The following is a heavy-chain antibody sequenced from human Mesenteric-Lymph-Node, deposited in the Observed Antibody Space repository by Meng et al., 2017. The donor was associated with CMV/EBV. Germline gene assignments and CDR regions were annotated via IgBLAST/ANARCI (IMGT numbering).Heavy chain of an antibody. CDR2: ISGSDGST. J-gene: IGHJ4*02. CDR3: VRSVAGVNGYFDY. Sequence: GGSLRLSCAGSGFIFSYYAMNWVRQAPGKGLQWVSGISGSDGSTYSADSVRGRLTISRDNSKNTLYLQMNSLRAEDTAVYYCVRSVAGVNGYFDYWGPGTLVTVSS. D-gene: IGHD6-19*01. V-gene: IGHV3-23*01. CDR1: GFIFSYYA.